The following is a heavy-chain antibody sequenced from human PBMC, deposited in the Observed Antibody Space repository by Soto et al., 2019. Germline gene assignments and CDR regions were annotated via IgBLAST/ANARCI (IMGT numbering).Heavy chain of an antibody. J-gene: IGHJ4*02. D-gene: IGHD2-15*01. Sequence: ASVKVSCKASGYTFTSYDINWVRQAPGQGLEWVGWINPTSEYTAHAQKFQGRVTLTREISTATAYMELSSLTSEDTAVYFCARQVHPGHSSDWGPGPQVTVSS. CDR2: INPTSEYT. V-gene: IGHV1-8*01. CDR3: ARQVHPGHSSD. CDR1: GYTFTSYD.